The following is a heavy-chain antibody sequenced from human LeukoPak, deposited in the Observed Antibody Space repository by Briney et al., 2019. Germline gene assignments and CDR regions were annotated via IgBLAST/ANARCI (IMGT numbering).Heavy chain of an antibody. J-gene: IGHJ6*02. CDR1: GFTFSSYA. CDR3: AKVPTYYFYYAMDV. CDR2: ISGSGGST. Sequence: GGSLRLSCAASGFTFSSYAMSWVRQAPGKGLEWVSAISGSGGSTYYADSVKGRFTISRDNSKNTLFLQMNNLRAEDTALYYCAKVPTYYFYYAMDVWGQGTTVTVSS. V-gene: IGHV3-23*01. D-gene: IGHD4-17*01.